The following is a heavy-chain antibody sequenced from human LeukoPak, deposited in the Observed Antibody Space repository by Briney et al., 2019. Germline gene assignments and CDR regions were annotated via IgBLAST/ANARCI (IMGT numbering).Heavy chain of an antibody. CDR2: ISSSSTI. V-gene: IGHV3-48*01. Sequence: SGGSLRLSCAASGFTFSSHSMNWVRQAPGKGLEWVSYISSSSTIYYADSVKGRFTISRDNAKNSLYLQINSLRAEDTAVYYCARSSYSSSSSVWGQGTMVTVSS. CDR3: ARSSYSSSSSV. J-gene: IGHJ3*01. CDR1: GFTFSSHS. D-gene: IGHD6-6*01.